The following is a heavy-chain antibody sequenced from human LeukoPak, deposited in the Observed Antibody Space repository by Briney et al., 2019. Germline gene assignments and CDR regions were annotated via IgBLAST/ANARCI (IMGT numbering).Heavy chain of an antibody. CDR1: GFAFNSYA. Sequence: GGSLRLSCTASGFAFNSYALHWVRQAPGKGLEWVALISYDGANTYYADSMKGRFTISRDNSNNTLYLQMSSLRAEDTAVYYCVRDDGDDYLWGSHGAFDFWGQGAMVTVSS. CDR3: VRDDGDDYLWGSHGAFDF. D-gene: IGHD3-16*01. V-gene: IGHV3-30-3*01. J-gene: IGHJ3*01. CDR2: ISYDGANT.